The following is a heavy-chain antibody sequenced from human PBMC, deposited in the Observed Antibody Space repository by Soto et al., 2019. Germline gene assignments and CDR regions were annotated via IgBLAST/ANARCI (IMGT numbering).Heavy chain of an antibody. Sequence: RASVKVSCKASGYTFTGYYMHWVRQAPGQGLEWMGWINPNSGGTNYAQKFQGWVTMTRDTSISTAYMELSRLRSDDTAVYYCARDSYVGNSRTYYYYYGMDVWGQGTTVTVSS. CDR3: ARDSYVGNSRTYYYYYGMDV. D-gene: IGHD3-16*01. V-gene: IGHV1-2*04. CDR1: GYTFTGYY. J-gene: IGHJ6*02. CDR2: INPNSGGT.